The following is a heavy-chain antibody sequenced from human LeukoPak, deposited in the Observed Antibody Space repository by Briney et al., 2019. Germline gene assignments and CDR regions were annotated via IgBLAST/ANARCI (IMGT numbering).Heavy chain of an antibody. CDR3: ARSGNDASGTSLTY. CDR1: GFTVSSNY. Sequence: TGGSLRLSCAASGFTVSSNYMSWVRQAPGKGLEWVSVTYSGGSTYYADSVKGRFTISRDNSKNTLYLQMNSLRAEDTAMYYCARSGNDASGTSLTYWGQGTLVTVS. J-gene: IGHJ4*02. V-gene: IGHV3-53*01. D-gene: IGHD3-10*01. CDR2: TYSGGST.